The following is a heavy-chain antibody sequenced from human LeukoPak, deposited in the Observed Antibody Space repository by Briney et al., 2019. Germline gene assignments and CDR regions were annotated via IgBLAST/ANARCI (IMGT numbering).Heavy chain of an antibody. CDR3: ARGHTEYYYGSGSQKWFDP. CDR1: GGSISSYY. D-gene: IGHD3-10*01. J-gene: IGHJ5*02. CDR2: IYYSGST. V-gene: IGHV4-59*01. Sequence: PSETLSLTCTVSGGSISSYYWSRIRQPPGKGLEWIGYIYYSGSTNYNPSLKSRVTISVDTSKNQFSLKLSSVTAADTAVYYCARGHTEYYYGSGSQKWFDPWGQGTLVTVSS.